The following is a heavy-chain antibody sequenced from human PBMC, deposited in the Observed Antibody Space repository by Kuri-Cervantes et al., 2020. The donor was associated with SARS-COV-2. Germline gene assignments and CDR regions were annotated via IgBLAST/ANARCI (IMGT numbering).Heavy chain of an antibody. D-gene: IGHD3-22*01. V-gene: IGHV3-30*18. CDR1: GFTFSSYG. CDR3: AKGGETAYDSSLDY. J-gene: IGHJ4*02. Sequence: GESLKISCAASGFTFSSYGMHWVRQAPGKGLEWVAVISYDGSNKYYADSVKGRFTISRDNSKSTLYLQMNSLRAEDTAVYYCAKGGETAYDSSLDYWGQGTLVTVSS. CDR2: ISYDGSNK.